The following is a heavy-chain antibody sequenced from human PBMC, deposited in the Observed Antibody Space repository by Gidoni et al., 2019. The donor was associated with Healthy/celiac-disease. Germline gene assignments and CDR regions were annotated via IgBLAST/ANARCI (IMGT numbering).Heavy chain of an antibody. V-gene: IGHV3-23*01. CDR3: AKLAWIQLWSGKNDAFDI. J-gene: IGHJ3*02. D-gene: IGHD5-18*01. CDR2: ISGSGGST. CDR1: GFTFISYA. Sequence: EVQLLESGGGLVQPGGSLRLSCAASGFTFISYAMSWVRQAPGKGLEWVSAISGSGGSTYYADSVKGRFTISRDNSKNTLYLQMNSLRAEDTAVYYCAKLAWIQLWSGKNDAFDIWGQGTMVTVSS.